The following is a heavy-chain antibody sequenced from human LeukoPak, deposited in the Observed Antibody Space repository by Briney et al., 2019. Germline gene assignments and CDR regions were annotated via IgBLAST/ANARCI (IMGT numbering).Heavy chain of an antibody. J-gene: IGHJ1*01. D-gene: IGHD3-16*01. CDR2: ISYDGSNK. CDR3: AHLGGMVIQN. CDR1: GFTFSSYG. Sequence: TGGSLRLSCAASGFTFSSYGMHWVRQAPGKGLEWVAVISYDGSNKYYADSVKGRFTISRDNSKNTLYLQMNSLRAEDTAVYYCAHLGGMVIQNWGQGTLVTVSS. V-gene: IGHV3-30*03.